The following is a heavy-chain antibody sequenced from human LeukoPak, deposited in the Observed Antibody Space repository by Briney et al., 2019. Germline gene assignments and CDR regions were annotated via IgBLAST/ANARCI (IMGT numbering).Heavy chain of an antibody. CDR3: ARHAAPNDYGDIEAFDI. J-gene: IGHJ3*02. Sequence: TSETLSLTCAVYGGSFSGYYWSWIRQPPGKGLEWIGEINHSGSTNYNPSLKSRVTISVDTSKNQFSLKLISVTAADTAMYYCARHAAPNDYGDIEAFDIWGQGTMVTLSS. CDR1: GGSFSGYY. V-gene: IGHV4-34*01. D-gene: IGHD4-17*01. CDR2: INHSGST.